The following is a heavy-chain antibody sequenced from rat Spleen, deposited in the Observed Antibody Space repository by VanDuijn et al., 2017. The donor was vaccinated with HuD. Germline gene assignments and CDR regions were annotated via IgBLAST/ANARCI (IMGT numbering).Heavy chain of an antibody. CDR3: TKSEEALDY. J-gene: IGHJ2*01. Sequence: EVQLVESGGGLVQPGRSMKLSCAALGITFRDYYMAWVRQAPTKGLAWVASISNGGVNTYYRDSVKGRFTISRDKTKSALYLQMDSLKSEDTATYYCTKSEEALDYWGQGVMVTVSS. V-gene: IGHV5-25*01. CDR2: ISNGGVNT. CDR1: GITFRDYY. D-gene: IGHD1-11*01.